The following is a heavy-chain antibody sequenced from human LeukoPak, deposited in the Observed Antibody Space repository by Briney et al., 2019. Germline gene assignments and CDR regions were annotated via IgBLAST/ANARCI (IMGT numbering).Heavy chain of an antibody. Sequence: PGGSLRLSCAASGFTFTIFGMNWVRQAPGKGPEWISAISGSGDNTYYADSVKGRFTISRDNSKNTLYLQMNSLRAEDTAVYYCAEQWPMPLRLWGQGTLVTVSS. D-gene: IGHD6-19*01. V-gene: IGHV3-23*01. J-gene: IGHJ1*01. CDR2: ISGSGDNT. CDR3: AEQWPMPLRL. CDR1: GFTFTIFG.